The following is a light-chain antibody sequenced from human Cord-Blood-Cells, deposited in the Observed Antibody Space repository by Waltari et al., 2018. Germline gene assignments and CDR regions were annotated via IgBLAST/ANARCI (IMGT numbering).Light chain of an antibody. CDR1: QSVSSSY. CDR2: GAS. CDR3: QQYGSSPYT. V-gene: IGKV3-20*01. Sequence: EFVLMKSIGTVSLSLGERASLSCRASQSVSSSYLAWYQQKAAQAPRLLIYGASSRATGIPDRFSGSGSGTDFTLTISRLEPEDFAVYYCQQYGSSPYTFGQGTKLEIK. J-gene: IGKJ2*01.